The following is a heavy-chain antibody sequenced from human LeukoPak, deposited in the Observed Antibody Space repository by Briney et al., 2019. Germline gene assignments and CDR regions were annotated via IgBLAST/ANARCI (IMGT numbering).Heavy chain of an antibody. Sequence: SETLSLTCAVSGGSFGDFYWSWIRQPPGKGLEWIGEINHSGYTNYYPSLKSRVTISVDTSKNQFSLRLSSVTAADTAVYYCARAIYSSGWYVFDYWGQGTLVTVSS. J-gene: IGHJ4*02. CDR1: GGSFGDFY. D-gene: IGHD6-19*01. CDR2: INHSGYT. V-gene: IGHV4-34*01. CDR3: ARAIYSSGWYVFDY.